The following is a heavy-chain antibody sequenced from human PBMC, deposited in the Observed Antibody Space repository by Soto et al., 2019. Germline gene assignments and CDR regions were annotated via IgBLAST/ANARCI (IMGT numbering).Heavy chain of an antibody. V-gene: IGHV4-59*01. CDR1: SGSMNGYH. D-gene: IGHD6-13*01. J-gene: IGHJ5*02. CDR2: VFSRVRV. Sequence: PSETLSLTCRVSSGSMNGYHWTWVRQSPGRGLEWIGHVFSRVRVQSNSSLTSRVTMSLDTSTNQFYLTLKSVITADTAVYFCARGADGSAFSLCDHWGQGIQVTVSS. CDR3: ARGADGSAFSLCDH.